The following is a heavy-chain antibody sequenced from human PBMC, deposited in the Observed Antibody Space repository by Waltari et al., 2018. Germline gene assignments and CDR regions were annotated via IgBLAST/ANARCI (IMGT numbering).Heavy chain of an antibody. CDR3: AKDVYYDSMLGGHFDY. D-gene: IGHD3-22*01. V-gene: IGHV3-43D*03. J-gene: IGHJ4*02. CDR1: GFTFDDYA. Sequence: EVQLVESGGVVVQPGGSLRLSCAASGFTFDDYAMHWVRQAPGKGLEWVSLISWDGGSTYYADSVKGRFTISRDNSKNSLYLQMNSLRAEDTALYYCAKDVYYDSMLGGHFDYWGQGTLVTVSS. CDR2: ISWDGGST.